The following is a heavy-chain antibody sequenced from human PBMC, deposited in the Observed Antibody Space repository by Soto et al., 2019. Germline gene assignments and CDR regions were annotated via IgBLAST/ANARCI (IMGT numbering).Heavy chain of an antibody. CDR2: IIPIFGTA. Sequence: QVQLVQSGAEVKKPGSSVKVSCKASGGTFSSYAISWVRPAPGQGLEWMGGIIPIFGTANYAQKFQGRVTITADESTSTAYMELSSLRSEDTAVYYCARKRGHYYDSSGYDDAFDIWGQGTMVTVSS. V-gene: IGHV1-69*12. CDR1: GGTFSSYA. CDR3: ARKRGHYYDSSGYDDAFDI. D-gene: IGHD3-22*01. J-gene: IGHJ3*02.